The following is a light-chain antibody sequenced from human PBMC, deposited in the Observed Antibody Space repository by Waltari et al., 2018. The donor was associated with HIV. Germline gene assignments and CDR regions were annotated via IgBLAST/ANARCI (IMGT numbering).Light chain of an antibody. CDR3: QQYGSSPFT. CDR2: GAS. Sequence: EIVLTQSPGTLSLSPGERATLSCRTSQSVSSNYLVWYQQKPGQAPRLLMYGASSRATGIPDRFSGSGSGTDFTLTISRLEPEDFAVYYCQQYGSSPFTFGPGTKVDIK. CDR1: QSVSSNY. J-gene: IGKJ3*01. V-gene: IGKV3-20*01.